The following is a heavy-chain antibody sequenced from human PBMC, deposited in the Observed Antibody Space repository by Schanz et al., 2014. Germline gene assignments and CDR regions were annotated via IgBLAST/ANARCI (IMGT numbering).Heavy chain of an antibody. J-gene: IGHJ3*02. D-gene: IGHD5-12*01. V-gene: IGHV3-23*01. CDR3: AGAVATIRAESFDI. CDR2: MIGSGSSV. CDR1: GFTFSIYG. Sequence: EVQLLESGGGLVQPGGSLRLSCAASGFTFSIYGMSWVRQAPGKGLEWVSRMIGSGSSVFYADSVRGRFTISRDNAKNSLYLQMNSLRAEDTAVYYCAGAVATIRAESFDIWGQGTMVAVSS.